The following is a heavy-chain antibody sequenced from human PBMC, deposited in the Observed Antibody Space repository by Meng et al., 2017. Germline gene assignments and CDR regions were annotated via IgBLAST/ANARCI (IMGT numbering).Heavy chain of an antibody. CDR1: GGTFSSYA. J-gene: IGHJ5*02. CDR2: IIPIFGTA. CDR3: ARDKRPSSSWYGNWFDP. D-gene: IGHD6-13*01. Sequence: QLVQSGAEVKKPGSSVKVSCKASGGTFSSYAISWVRQAPGQGLEWMGGIIPIFGTANYAQKFQGRVTITADKSTSTAYMELSSLRSEDTAVYYCARDKRPSSSWYGNWFDPWGQGTLVTASS. V-gene: IGHV1-69*06.